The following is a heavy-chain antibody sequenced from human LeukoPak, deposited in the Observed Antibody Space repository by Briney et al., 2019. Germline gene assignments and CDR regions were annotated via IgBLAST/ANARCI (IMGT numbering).Heavy chain of an antibody. CDR1: GFTFSSYA. J-gene: IGHJ4*02. CDR3: ARLGGNTGY. D-gene: IGHD4-23*01. CDR2: ISYDGSNK. V-gene: IGHV3-30*04. Sequence: QPGRSLRLSCAASGFTFSSYAMHWVRQAPGKGLEWVAVISYDGSNKYYADSVKGRFTISRDNSKNTLYLRMNSLRAEDTAVYYCARLGGNTGYWGQGTLVTVSS.